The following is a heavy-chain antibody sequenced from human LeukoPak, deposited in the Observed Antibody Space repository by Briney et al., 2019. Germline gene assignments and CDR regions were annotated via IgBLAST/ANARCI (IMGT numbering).Heavy chain of an antibody. Sequence: HPGGSLRLSCAASGFTFSSYSMSWVRQAPGKGLEWVSAISGRDAGTYYADSVKGRFTISRDISKNTLCLQMNSLRAEDTAIYYCAKETLRTVAGTFDYWGQGTRVTVSS. D-gene: IGHD6-19*01. CDR1: GFTFSSYS. J-gene: IGHJ4*02. CDR3: AKETLRTVAGTFDY. V-gene: IGHV3-23*01. CDR2: ISGRDAGT.